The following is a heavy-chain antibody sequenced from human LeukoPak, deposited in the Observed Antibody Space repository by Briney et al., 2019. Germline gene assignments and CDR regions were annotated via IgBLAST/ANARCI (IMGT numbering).Heavy chain of an antibody. CDR2: INHSGST. V-gene: IGHV4-34*01. CDR1: GGSFRDYY. CDR3: ARHSNRLFGDLLVPGRKRAGTRFDY. D-gene: IGHD3-10*01. Sequence: SETLSLTCADYGGSFRDYYWSLIRHPPSQRLDWIGDINHSGSTDYAPSLKSRVTVSVDRSKNQFSLKLSSVTAADTALYYCARHSNRLFGDLLVPGRKRAGTRFDYWGQGTLVTVSS. J-gene: IGHJ4*02.